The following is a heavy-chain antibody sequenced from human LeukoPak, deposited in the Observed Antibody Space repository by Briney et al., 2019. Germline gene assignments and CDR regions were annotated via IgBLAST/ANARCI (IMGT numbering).Heavy chain of an antibody. V-gene: IGHV4-59*01. J-gene: IGHJ4*02. D-gene: IGHD6-19*01. CDR2: IYYSGST. Sequence: PSETLSLTCTVSGGSISSYYWSWIRQPPGKGLEWIGYIYYSGSTNYNPSLKSRVTISVDTSKNQFSLKLSSVTAADTAVYYCARGKGTTYSSGPYYFDYWGQGTLVTVSS. CDR1: GGSISSYY. CDR3: ARGKGTTYSSGPYYFDY.